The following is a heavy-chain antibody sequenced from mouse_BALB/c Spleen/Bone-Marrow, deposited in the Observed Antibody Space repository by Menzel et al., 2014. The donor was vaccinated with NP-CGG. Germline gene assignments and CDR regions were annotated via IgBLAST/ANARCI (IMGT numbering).Heavy chain of an antibody. D-gene: IGHD4-1*01. J-gene: IGHJ4*01. CDR3: ARWEYYAMDY. V-gene: IGHV14-3*02. CDR2: IDPANGNT. CDR1: GFNIKDTY. Sequence: VQLKESGAELVKAGASVKLFRTASGFNIKDTYMHWVKQRPEQGLEWIGRIDPANGNTKYDPKFQGKATITADTSSNTAYLQLSSLTSEDTAVYYCARWEYYAMDYWGQGTSVTVSS.